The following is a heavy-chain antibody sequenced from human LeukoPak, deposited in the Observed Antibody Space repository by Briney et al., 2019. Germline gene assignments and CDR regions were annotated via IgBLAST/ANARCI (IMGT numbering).Heavy chain of an antibody. Sequence: GASVKVSCKASGYTFTSYGISWVRQAPGQGLEWMGWISAYNGNTNYAQKLQGRVTMTTDTSTSTAYMELRSLRSDDTAVYYCARVWEFVYSSSPLDYWGQGTLVTVSS. D-gene: IGHD6-6*01. V-gene: IGHV1-18*01. CDR3: ARVWEFVYSSSPLDY. J-gene: IGHJ4*02. CDR1: GYTFTSYG. CDR2: ISAYNGNT.